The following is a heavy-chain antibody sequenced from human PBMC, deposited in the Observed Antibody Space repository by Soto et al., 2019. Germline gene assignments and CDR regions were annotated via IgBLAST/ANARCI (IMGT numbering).Heavy chain of an antibody. CDR1: GGSISSSSYY. V-gene: IGHV4-39*01. CDR3: ARWGYCSSTSCFHPRSSTTQNYYMDV. Sequence: PSETLSLTCTVSGGSISSSSYYWGWIRQPPGKGLEWIGSIYYSGSTYYNPSLKSRVTISVDTSKNQFSLKLSSVTAADTAVYYCARWGYCSSTSCFHPRSSTTQNYYMDVWGKGTTVTVSS. D-gene: IGHD2-2*01. CDR2: IYYSGST. J-gene: IGHJ6*03.